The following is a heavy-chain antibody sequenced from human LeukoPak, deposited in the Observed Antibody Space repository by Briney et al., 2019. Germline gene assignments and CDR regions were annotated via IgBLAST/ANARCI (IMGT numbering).Heavy chain of an antibody. CDR1: GFTFSDYY. V-gene: IGHV3-11*06. J-gene: IGHJ4*02. CDR2: ISSSSSYT. D-gene: IGHD3-22*01. Sequence: GGSLRLSCAASGFTFSDYYMSWIRQAPGKGLEWVSYISSSSSYTNYADSVKGRFTISRDNAKNSLYLQMNSLRAEDTAVYYCARGISGTSGYYFRGLDYWGQGTLVTVSS. CDR3: ARGISGTSGYYFRGLDY.